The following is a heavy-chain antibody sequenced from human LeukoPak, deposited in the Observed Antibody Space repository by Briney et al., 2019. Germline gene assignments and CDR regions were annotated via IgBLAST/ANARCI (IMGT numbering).Heavy chain of an antibody. CDR3: AGEVGGSWFDP. CDR2: IYSSGNT. D-gene: IGHD1-26*01. V-gene: IGHV4-61*02. J-gene: IGHJ5*02. Sequence: TLSLTCTVSGGSISSGSHYWSWIRQPAGKGLEWIGRIYSSGNTNYNPSLKSRVTISLDTSKSQLSLNLSSVTAADTAVYYCAGEVGGSWFDPWGLGTLVTVSS. CDR1: GGSISSGSHY.